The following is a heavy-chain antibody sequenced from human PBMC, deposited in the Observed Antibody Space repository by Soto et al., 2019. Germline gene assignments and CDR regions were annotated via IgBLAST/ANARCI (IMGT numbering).Heavy chain of an antibody. Sequence: SLRLSCTAPGFTFSSLGMHWVRQDPGKGLEWVAFISYDGRQKYYADSVKGRFTISRDNSKNTLYLQMNSLRAEDTAVYYCAKDISDCSGGSCYSDYYYYGMDVWGQGTTGTVSS. CDR1: GFTFSSLG. D-gene: IGHD2-15*01. J-gene: IGHJ6*01. CDR2: ISYDGRQK. V-gene: IGHV3-30*18. CDR3: AKDISDCSGGSCYSDYYYYGMDV.